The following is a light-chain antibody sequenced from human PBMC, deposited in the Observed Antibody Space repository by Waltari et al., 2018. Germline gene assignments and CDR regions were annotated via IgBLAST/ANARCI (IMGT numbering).Light chain of an antibody. CDR3: YQHSSGYS. CDR1: QSVRTD. Sequence: VILTQSPATLSLSPGERATLSCRASQSVRTDLAWYQQKPGQAPRLLIHSASIRATVIPDRFSGSGSGTEFTLTISSLEPEDVGVYHCYQHSSGYSFGQGTKVEI. V-gene: IGKV3-11*01. J-gene: IGKJ2*03. CDR2: SAS.